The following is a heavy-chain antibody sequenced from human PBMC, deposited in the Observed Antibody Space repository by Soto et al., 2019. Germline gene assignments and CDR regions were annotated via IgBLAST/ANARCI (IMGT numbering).Heavy chain of an antibody. Sequence: GGSLRLSCAASGFTFSSYAMHWVRQAPGKGLEWVAVISYDGSNKYYADSVKGRFTISRDNSRNTLYLQMNSLRAEDTAVYYCARDFSSGWFDAFDIWGQGTMVTVSS. V-gene: IGHV3-30-3*01. D-gene: IGHD6-19*01. CDR2: ISYDGSNK. CDR3: ARDFSSGWFDAFDI. J-gene: IGHJ3*02. CDR1: GFTFSSYA.